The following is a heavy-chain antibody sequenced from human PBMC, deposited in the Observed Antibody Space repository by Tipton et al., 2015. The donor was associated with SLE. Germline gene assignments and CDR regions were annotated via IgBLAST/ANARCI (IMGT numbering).Heavy chain of an antibody. CDR3: AREGSSWYYFDY. J-gene: IGHJ4*02. CDR1: GGSISGYY. Sequence: TLSLTCTVSGGSISGYYWTWIRQPPGKGLEWIGYIYYSGSTNYNPSLKSRVTISVDTSKNQFSLKLSSVTAADTAVYYCAREGSSWYYFDYWGQGTLVTVSS. D-gene: IGHD6-13*01. CDR2: IYYSGST. V-gene: IGHV4-59*01.